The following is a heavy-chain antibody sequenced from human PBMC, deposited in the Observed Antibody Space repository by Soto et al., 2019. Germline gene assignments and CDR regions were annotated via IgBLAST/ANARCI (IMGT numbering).Heavy chain of an antibody. CDR2: ISWNSGSI. J-gene: IGHJ3*02. V-gene: IGHV3-9*01. D-gene: IGHD3-16*01. CDR3: AKEGLGGAFDI. Sequence: EVQLVESGGGLVQPGRSLRLSCAASGFTFDDYAMHWVRQAPGKGLEWVSGISWNSGSIGYADSVKGRFTISRDNAKNPLYLQMNSLRAEDTALYYCAKEGLGGAFDIWGQGTMVTVSS. CDR1: GFTFDDYA.